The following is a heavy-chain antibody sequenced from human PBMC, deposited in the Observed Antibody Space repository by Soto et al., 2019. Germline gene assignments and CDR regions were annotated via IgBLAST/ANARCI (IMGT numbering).Heavy chain of an antibody. CDR3: ARQQYSRYYYYYYYIDG. V-gene: IGHV5-51*01. J-gene: IGHJ6*03. Sequence: PGESLKISCKGSGYSFTSYWIGWVRQMPGKGLEWMGIIYPGDSDTRYSPSFQGQVTISADKSISTAYLQWSSLKASDTAMYYCARQQYSRYYYYYYYIDGWAKGTTVTVSS. D-gene: IGHD6-6*01. CDR2: IYPGDSDT. CDR1: GYSFTSYW.